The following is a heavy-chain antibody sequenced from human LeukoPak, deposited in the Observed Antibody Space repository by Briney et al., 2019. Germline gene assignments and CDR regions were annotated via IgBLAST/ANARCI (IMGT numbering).Heavy chain of an antibody. CDR1: GFTFSSYA. J-gene: IGHJ5*02. CDR3: EKDSYDSSKGWFAP. D-gene: IGHD3-22*01. V-gene: IGHV3-23*01. Sequence: GGSLRLSCAASGFTFSSYAMSWVRQAPGKGLEWVSAISGSGGSTYYADSVKGRFTTSRDNSKNTLYLQMNSLRAEDTAVYYREKDSYDSSKGWFAPGARGPLVPVSS. CDR2: ISGSGGST.